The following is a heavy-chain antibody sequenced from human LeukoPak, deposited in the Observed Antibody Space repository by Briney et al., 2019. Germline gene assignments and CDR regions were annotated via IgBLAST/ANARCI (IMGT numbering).Heavy chain of an antibody. V-gene: IGHV3-49*04. CDR1: GFTFGDYA. CDR3: AGYTIHTNYYYGMDV. Sequence: GGSLRLSCRASGFTFGDYAMSWVRQAPGRGLEWVSFIRSKAYGGTTEYAASVKGRFTMSRDDATSIAYLQMNSLKTEDTAVYYCAGYTIHTNYYYGMDVWGQGTTVTVSS. CDR2: IRSKAYGGTT. J-gene: IGHJ6*02. D-gene: IGHD5-18*01.